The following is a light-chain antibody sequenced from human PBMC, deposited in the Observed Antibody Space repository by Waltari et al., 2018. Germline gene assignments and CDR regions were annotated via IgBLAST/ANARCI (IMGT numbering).Light chain of an antibody. Sequence: EIVLTQSPAILSVSPGEGATLPCRPSQSVRDNLAWYQPKPGQAPSLLIFGASTRATGFPARFSGSGSGTEFTLTITSLQSEDSAVYFCQQYNGQPLTFGGGTKVEIK. CDR3: QQYNGQPLT. CDR2: GAS. CDR1: QSVRDN. J-gene: IGKJ4*01. V-gene: IGKV3-15*01.